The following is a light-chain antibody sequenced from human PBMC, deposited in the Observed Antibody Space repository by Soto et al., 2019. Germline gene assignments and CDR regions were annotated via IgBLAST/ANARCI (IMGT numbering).Light chain of an antibody. J-gene: IGLJ1*01. CDR1: SSDVGSYDL. CDR3: CSYAGRSSYV. Sequence: SALTQPASVSGSPGQSITISCTGTSSDVGSYDLVSWYQQHPGEAPKLMIYEGSKRPSGVSNRFSGSKSGNTASLTISGLQAEDEADYYCCSYAGRSSYVFGTGTKLTVL. V-gene: IGLV2-23*01. CDR2: EGS.